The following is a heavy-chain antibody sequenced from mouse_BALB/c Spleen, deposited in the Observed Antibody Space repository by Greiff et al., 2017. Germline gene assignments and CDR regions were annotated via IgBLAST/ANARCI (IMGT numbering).Heavy chain of an antibody. V-gene: IGHV1-63*02. J-gene: IGHJ4*01. CDR1: GYTFTNYW. CDR2: IYPGGGYT. Sequence: QVQLKQSGAELVRPGTSVKISCKASGYTFTNYWLGWVKQRPGHGLEWIGDIYPGGGYTNYNEKFKGKATLTADTSSSTAYMQLSSLTSEDSAVYFCARRDYDGFYAMDYWGQGTSVTVSS. CDR3: ARRDYDGFYAMDY. D-gene: IGHD2-4*01.